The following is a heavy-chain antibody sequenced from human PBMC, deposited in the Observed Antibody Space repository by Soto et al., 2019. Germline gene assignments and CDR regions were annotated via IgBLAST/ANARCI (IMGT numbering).Heavy chain of an antibody. CDR2: IGAAGDT. J-gene: IGHJ4*02. Sequence: EVQLVESGGGLVQPGGSLRLSCAASGFTFSRYDMHWGRQVTGKGLEWVSAIGAAGDTYYPGSVKGRFTISRENAKNSLYLQMNSLRAGDTAVYYCARVGLSDCSGGSCYSYDYWGQGTLVTVSS. V-gene: IGHV3-13*01. CDR3: ARVGLSDCSGGSCYSYDY. D-gene: IGHD2-15*01. CDR1: GFTFSRYD.